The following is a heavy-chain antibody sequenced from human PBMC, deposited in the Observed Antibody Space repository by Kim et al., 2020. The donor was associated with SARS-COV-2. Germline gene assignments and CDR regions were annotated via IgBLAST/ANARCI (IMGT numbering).Heavy chain of an antibody. CDR1: GLTFSDSA. CDR3: TRGPPDSESCWDAFDI. J-gene: IGHJ3*02. Sequence: GGSLRLSCTASGLTFSDSAMHWVRQASGKGLEWVGRIRSKSNSYETAYAASVKGRFTITRDDSKNTAYLQMNSLKTEDTALYNCTRGPPDSESCWDAFDIWGQGTMFTVSP. D-gene: IGHD1-26*01. V-gene: IGHV3-73*01. CDR2: IRSKSNSYET.